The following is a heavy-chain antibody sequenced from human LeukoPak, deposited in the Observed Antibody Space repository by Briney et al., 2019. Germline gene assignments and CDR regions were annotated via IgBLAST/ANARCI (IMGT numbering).Heavy chain of an antibody. V-gene: IGHV4-61*08. CDR2: IYYSGST. CDR1: GGSISSGGYY. Sequence: SETLSLTCTVSGGSISSGGYYWSRIRQPPGKGLEWIGYIYYSGSTNYNPSLKSRVTISVDTSKNQFSLKLIPVTAADTAVYYCARESADFWSGPLHYWGQGTLVTVSS. D-gene: IGHD3-3*01. CDR3: ARESADFWSGPLHY. J-gene: IGHJ4*02.